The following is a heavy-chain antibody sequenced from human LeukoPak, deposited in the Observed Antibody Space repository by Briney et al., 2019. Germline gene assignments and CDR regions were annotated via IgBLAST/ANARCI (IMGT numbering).Heavy chain of an antibody. CDR3: AKDRGYSYGRYYYYYGMDV. D-gene: IGHD5-18*01. Sequence: GGSLRLSCAASGFTFSSYGMHWVRQAPGKGLEWVAVISYDGSNKYYADSVKGRFTISRDNSKNTLYLQMNSLRAEDTAVYYCAKDRGYSYGRYYYYYGMDVWGQGTTVTASS. V-gene: IGHV3-30*18. CDR1: GFTFSSYG. CDR2: ISYDGSNK. J-gene: IGHJ6*02.